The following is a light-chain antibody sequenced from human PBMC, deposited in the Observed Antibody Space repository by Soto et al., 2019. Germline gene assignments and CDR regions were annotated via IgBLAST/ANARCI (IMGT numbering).Light chain of an antibody. CDR2: EVS. CDR1: TSDVGGYRY. J-gene: IGLJ2*01. Sequence: QSALTQPASVSGSPGQSITISCTGTTSDVGGYRYVSWYQQHPGKAPKLMIYEVSNRPSGVSNRFSGSKSGNTASLAISGLQAEDEAHYYCSSYTTSSSLVVFGGGTKVTVL. CDR3: SSYTTSSSLVV. V-gene: IGLV2-14*01.